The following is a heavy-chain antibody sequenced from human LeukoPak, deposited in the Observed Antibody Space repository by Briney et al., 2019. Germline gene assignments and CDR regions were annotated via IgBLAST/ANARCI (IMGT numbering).Heavy chain of an antibody. CDR3: ATGDYGSGSYPPHFDY. Sequence: ASVKVSCKASGYTFTSYYMHWVRQAPGQGLEWMGIINPSGGSTSYAQKFQGRVTMTEDTSTDTAYMGLSSLRSEDTAVYYCATGDYGSGSYPPHFDYWGQGTLVTVSS. CDR1: GYTFTSYY. D-gene: IGHD3-10*01. V-gene: IGHV1-46*01. CDR2: INPSGGST. J-gene: IGHJ4*02.